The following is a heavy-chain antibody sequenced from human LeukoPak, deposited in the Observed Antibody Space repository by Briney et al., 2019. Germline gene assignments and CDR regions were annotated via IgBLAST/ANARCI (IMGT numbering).Heavy chain of an antibody. CDR3: AKGPYYYDGSGYYYEYFYH. CDR2: ISDNGVTT. V-gene: IGHV3-23*01. J-gene: IGHJ1*01. D-gene: IGHD3-22*01. CDR1: GFSFSNYA. Sequence: GGSLRLSCVASGFSFSNYAMSWVRQAPGGGLEWLSSISDNGVTTYHADSVKGRFIISRDNSRNVLYLQMDGLRAEDTALYYCAKGPYYYDGSGYYYEYFYHWGQGTVVTVSS.